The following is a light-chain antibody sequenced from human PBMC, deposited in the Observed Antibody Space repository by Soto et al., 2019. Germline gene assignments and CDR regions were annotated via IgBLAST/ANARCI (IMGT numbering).Light chain of an antibody. V-gene: IGKV3-20*01. CDR2: GAS. J-gene: IGKJ1*01. CDR1: QSVSSSY. Sequence: EIVLTQSPGTLSLSPGERATLSCRASQSVSSSYLAWYQQKPGQAPRPLIYGASSRAIGIPDRFSGSGSGTDFTLTISRLEPEEVAVYYCQQYGSSPGTFGHGTKVDIK. CDR3: QQYGSSPGT.